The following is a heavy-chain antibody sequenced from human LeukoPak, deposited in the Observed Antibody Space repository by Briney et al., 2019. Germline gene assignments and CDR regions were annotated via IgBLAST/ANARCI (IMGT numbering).Heavy chain of an antibody. CDR2: MSYSGRA. CDR3: ARAGGSSWYGNNWFDP. J-gene: IGHJ5*02. V-gene: IGHV4-39*07. D-gene: IGHD6-13*01. CDR1: GGFISSSSYY. Sequence: SETLSLTCTVSGGFISSSSYYWGWIRQPPGKGLEGIGTMSYSGRANYNPSLKSRVTISVDTSKNQFSLKLSSVTAADTAVYYCARAGGSSWYGNNWFDPWGQGTLVTVSS.